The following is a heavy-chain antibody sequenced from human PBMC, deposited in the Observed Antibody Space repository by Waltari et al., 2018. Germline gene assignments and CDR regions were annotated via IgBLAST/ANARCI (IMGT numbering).Heavy chain of an antibody. CDR1: GGSFSGYY. D-gene: IGHD6-6*01. V-gene: IGHV4-34*01. CDR2: INLSVST. Sequence: QVQLQQCGAGLLKPSETLSLTCAVYGGSFSGYYWNWTRQPPGRGLEWTGEINLSVSTNYNPSLKIRVTISVDTSKNQFSLKLSSVTAADTAVYYCARHVKRYSSSSYYYGMDVWGQGTTVTVSS. CDR3: ARHVKRYSSSSYYYGMDV. J-gene: IGHJ6*02.